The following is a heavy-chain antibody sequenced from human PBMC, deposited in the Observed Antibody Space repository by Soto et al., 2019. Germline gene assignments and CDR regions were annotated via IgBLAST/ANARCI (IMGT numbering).Heavy chain of an antibody. J-gene: IGHJ4*02. CDR1: GFTFSSYA. D-gene: IGHD2-2*01. CDR3: AKDVGCTTTVCQKYYFDY. V-gene: IGHV3-23*01. CDR2: ISGSGIST. Sequence: PGGSLRLSCAASGFTFSSYAMSWVRQAPGKGLEWVSGISGSGISTHYADSVKGRLTISRDNSNNTLYLHMTSLRAEDTAVYYCAKDVGCTTTVCQKYYFDYWGQGALVTVSS.